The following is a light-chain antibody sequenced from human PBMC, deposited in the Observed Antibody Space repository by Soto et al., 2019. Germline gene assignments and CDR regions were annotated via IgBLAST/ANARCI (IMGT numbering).Light chain of an antibody. V-gene: IGLV2-11*01. CDR2: DVT. CDR3: CSHAGGSSWV. J-gene: IGLJ3*02. CDR1: SGDVGAYDR. Sequence: QSALTQPRSVSGSPGQSVTISCTGTSGDVGAYDRVSWYQHHPTKAPKLIIYDVTNRPSGVPYRFSGSKSGSTASLTISGLPAEDEADYYCCSHAGGSSWVFGGGTKVTVL.